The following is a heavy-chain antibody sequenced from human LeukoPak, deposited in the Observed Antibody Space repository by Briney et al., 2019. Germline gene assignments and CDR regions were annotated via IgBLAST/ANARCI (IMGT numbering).Heavy chain of an antibody. D-gene: IGHD6-13*01. CDR2: IGGSGSYT. V-gene: IGHV3-23*01. Sequence: PGGSLRLSCAASGFTFSTYAMIWVRQAPGRGLEWGLVIGGSGSYTYYADSVKGRFTISRDNSKDTLYLQMNSLRAEDTAVYYCARDWYDYWGQGTLVTVSS. CDR3: ARDWYDY. J-gene: IGHJ4*02. CDR1: GFTFSTYA.